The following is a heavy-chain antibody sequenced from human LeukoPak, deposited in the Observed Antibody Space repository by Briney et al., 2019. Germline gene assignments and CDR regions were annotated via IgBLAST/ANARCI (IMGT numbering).Heavy chain of an antibody. Sequence: SETQSLTCTVSGGSISSGSYYWSWIRQPAGKGLEWIGRIYTSGSTNYNPSLKSRVTISVDTSKNQFSLKLSSVTAADTAVYYCARDRPGRYDFWSGYSDYWGQGTLVTVSS. CDR1: GGSISSGSYY. CDR2: IYTSGST. CDR3: ARDRPGRYDFWSGYSDY. J-gene: IGHJ4*02. D-gene: IGHD3-3*01. V-gene: IGHV4-61*02.